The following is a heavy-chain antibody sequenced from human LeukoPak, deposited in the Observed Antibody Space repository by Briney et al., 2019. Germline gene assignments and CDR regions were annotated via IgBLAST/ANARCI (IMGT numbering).Heavy chain of an antibody. CDR2: ISYDESDK. V-gene: IGHV3-30*18. Sequence: GRSLRLSCAASGFTFSNYGMHWDRQAPGKGLEWVAVISYDESDKYYADSVKGRFTISRDNSKNTLYLQMNSLRPEDTAVYYCAKGVVAATNAAYYGMDVWGQGTTVTVSS. D-gene: IGHD2-15*01. CDR3: AKGVVAATNAAYYGMDV. J-gene: IGHJ6*02. CDR1: GFTFSNYG.